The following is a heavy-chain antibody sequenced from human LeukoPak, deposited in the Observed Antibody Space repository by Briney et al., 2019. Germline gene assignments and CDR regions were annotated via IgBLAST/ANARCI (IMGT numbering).Heavy chain of an antibody. J-gene: IGHJ4*02. CDR1: GGSISSSSYY. CDR2: IYYSGST. Sequence: SETLALTFTVSGGSISSSSYYWGWIRQPPGKGLEWIGSIYYSGSTYYNPSLKSRVTISVDTSKNQFSLKLTSVTAADTALYYCARRATGNGSGSYYVDYWGQGTLVTVSS. CDR3: ARRATGNGSGSYYVDY. D-gene: IGHD3-10*01. V-gene: IGHV4-39*01.